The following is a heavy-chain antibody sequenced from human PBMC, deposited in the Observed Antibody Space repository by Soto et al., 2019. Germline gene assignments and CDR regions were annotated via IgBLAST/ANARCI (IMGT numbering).Heavy chain of an antibody. CDR2: ISGSGDDT. V-gene: IGHV3-23*01. Sequence: EVQLLESGGGLVQRGGSLRLSCAASGFTFNIYAMSWVRQAPGKGLEWVSVISGSGDDTYYADSVKGRFTISRDNAKNTLYLQMNSLRAEDTAVYYCAKDGRLGQFDYWGQGTLVTASS. D-gene: IGHD1-1*01. CDR3: AKDGRLGQFDY. CDR1: GFTFNIYA. J-gene: IGHJ4*02.